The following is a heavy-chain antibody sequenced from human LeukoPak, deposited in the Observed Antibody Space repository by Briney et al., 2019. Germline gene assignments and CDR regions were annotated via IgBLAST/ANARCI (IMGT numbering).Heavy chain of an antibody. V-gene: IGHV3-30*16. D-gene: IGHD2-2*01. Sequence: SCKASGYTFTNYDVHWVRQATGQGLEWVAVISYDGSNKYYADSVKGRFTISRDNSKNTLYLQMNSLRAEDTAVYYCARTPAAASGPGYYYYMDVWGKGTTVTVSS. J-gene: IGHJ6*03. CDR1: GYTFTNYD. CDR3: ARTPAAASGPGYYYYMDV. CDR2: ISYDGSNK.